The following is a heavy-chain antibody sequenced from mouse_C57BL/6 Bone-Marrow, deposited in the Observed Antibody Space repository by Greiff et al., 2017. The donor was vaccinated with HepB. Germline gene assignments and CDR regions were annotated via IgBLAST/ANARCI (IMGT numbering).Heavy chain of an antibody. CDR1: GYTFTEYT. D-gene: IGHD2-1*01. CDR3: ARHEAPVYYGNFYFDY. J-gene: IGHJ2*01. CDR2: FYPGSGSI. Sequence: VQRVESGAELVKPGASVKLSCKASGYTFTEYTIHWVKQRSGQGLEWIGWFYPGSGSIKYNEKFKDKATLTADKSSSTVYMELSRLTSEDSAVYFCARHEAPVYYGNFYFDYWGQGTTLTVSS. V-gene: IGHV1-62-2*01.